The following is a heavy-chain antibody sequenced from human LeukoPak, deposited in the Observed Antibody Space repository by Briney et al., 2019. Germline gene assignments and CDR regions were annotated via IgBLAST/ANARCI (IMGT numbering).Heavy chain of an antibody. V-gene: IGHV4-30-2*01. CDR2: IYHSGST. J-gene: IGHJ4*02. CDR1: GGSISSGGYS. Sequence: SQTLSLTCAVSGGSISSGGYSWSWIRQPPGKGLEWIGYIYHSGSTYYNPSLKSRVTISVDTSKNQFSLKLSSVTAADTAVYYCARADYDILTGYYSFDYWGQGTLVTVSS. CDR3: ARADYDILTGYYSFDY. D-gene: IGHD3-9*01.